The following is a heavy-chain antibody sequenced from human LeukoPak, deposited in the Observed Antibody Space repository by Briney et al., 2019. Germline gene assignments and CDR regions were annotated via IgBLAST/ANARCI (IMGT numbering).Heavy chain of an antibody. J-gene: IGHJ6*02. CDR3: ARENVDTALHRGLYSYYYHGLDV. D-gene: IGHD5-18*01. CDR1: GFSVRISY. CDR2: IYSGETT. V-gene: IGHV3-66*01. Sequence: PGGSLRLSCAGSGFSVRISYLSWVRQAPGKGLEWVSVIYSGETTYYADSVKGRFTISRDTSANTFFLQMDSVRAEDTAVYYCARENVDTALHRGLYSYYYHGLDVWGQGTTVTVSS.